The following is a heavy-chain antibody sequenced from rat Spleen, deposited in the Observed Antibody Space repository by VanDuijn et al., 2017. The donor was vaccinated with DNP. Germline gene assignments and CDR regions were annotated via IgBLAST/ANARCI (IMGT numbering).Heavy chain of an antibody. CDR2: IFYDGSST. V-gene: IGHV5-17*01. CDR3: ATQGYYDGYYRPFDY. D-gene: IGHD1-12*03. Sequence: EVQLVESGGGLVQPGRSLKLSCAASGFTFSDYAMAWVRQSPKKGLEWVATIFYDGSSTFYRDSVKGRFTISRNNAKSTLYLQMDSLRSEDTATYYCATQGYYDGYYRPFDYWGQGVMVTVSS. CDR1: GFTFSDYA. J-gene: IGHJ2*01.